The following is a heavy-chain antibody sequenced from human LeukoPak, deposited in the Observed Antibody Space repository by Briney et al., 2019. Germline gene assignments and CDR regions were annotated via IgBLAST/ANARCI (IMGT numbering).Heavy chain of an antibody. CDR3: ARDLISGDWTWDI. CDR1: GYTFTSYA. CDR2: INTNTGNP. D-gene: IGHD2-21*02. V-gene: IGHV7-4-1*02. Sequence: ASVTVSCKASGYTFTSYAMNWVRQAPGQGLEWMGWINTNTGNPTYAQGFTGRFVFSLDTSVSTAYLQVSSLKAEDTAVYYCARDLISGDWTWDIWGQGTMVTVSS. J-gene: IGHJ3*02.